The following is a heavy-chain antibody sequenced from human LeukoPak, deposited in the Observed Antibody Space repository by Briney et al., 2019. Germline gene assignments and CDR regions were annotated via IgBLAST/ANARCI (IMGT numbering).Heavy chain of an antibody. D-gene: IGHD3-3*01. CDR3: ARDLNYDFWSAPEGYYYYMDV. V-gene: IGHV3-23*01. J-gene: IGHJ6*03. CDR1: GFTFSSYA. CDR2: ISGSGGTI. Sequence: GGSLRLSCAASGFTFSSYAMSWVRQAPGKGLEWVSAISGSGGTIYYADSVKGRFTISRDNAKNSLYLQMNSLRAEDTAVYYCARDLNYDFWSAPEGYYYYMDVWGKGTTVTVSS.